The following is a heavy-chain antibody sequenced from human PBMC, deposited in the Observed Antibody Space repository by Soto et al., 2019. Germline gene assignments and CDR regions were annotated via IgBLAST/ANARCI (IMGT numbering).Heavy chain of an antibody. D-gene: IGHD3-3*01. CDR3: ARLYDFWSGSALDS. J-gene: IGHJ4*02. V-gene: IGHV3-74*01. CDR2: INTDGSTT. CDR1: GFAFGTYW. Sequence: GGSLRLSCVASGFAFGTYWMHWVRQAPGKGLVWVSRINTDGSTTTYADSVKGRFTVSRDNARHTAFLQMDSLRVEDTGTYYCARLYDFWSGSALDSWGQGALVTVSS.